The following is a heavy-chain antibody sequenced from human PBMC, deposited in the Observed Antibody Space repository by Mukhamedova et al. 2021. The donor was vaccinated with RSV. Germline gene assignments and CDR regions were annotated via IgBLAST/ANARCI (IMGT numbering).Heavy chain of an antibody. CDR3: ARDPEKEMATTSFFDY. Sequence: GRFTISRDNAKNSLYLQMNSLRAEDTAVYYCARDPEKEMATTSFFDYWGQGTLVTVSS. D-gene: IGHD5-24*01. J-gene: IGHJ4*02. V-gene: IGHV3-11*06.